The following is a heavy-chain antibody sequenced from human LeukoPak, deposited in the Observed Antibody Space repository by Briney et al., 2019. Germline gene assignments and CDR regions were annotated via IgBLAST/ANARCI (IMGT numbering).Heavy chain of an antibody. V-gene: IGHV1-2*02. D-gene: IGHD2/OR15-2a*01. J-gene: IGHJ4*02. CDR1: GFTFTDHY. CDR2: IGPHSTFT. CDR3: VREGEGPLSKDFDY. Sequence: ASMKASCKSSGFTFTDHYIHWVRQGPGQGLEWMGYIGPHSTFTSSPQEFQGRVTMTRDASMSTAYMELTRLTSDDTAVYYCVREGEGPLSKDFDYWGQGTLVAVSS.